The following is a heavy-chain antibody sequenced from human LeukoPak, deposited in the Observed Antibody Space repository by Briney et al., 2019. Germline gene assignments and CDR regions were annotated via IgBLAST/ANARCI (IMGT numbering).Heavy chain of an antibody. V-gene: IGHV4-39*07. D-gene: IGHD3-10*01. J-gene: IGHJ5*02. CDR3: ARSPPYGSGSYYNRWYFSWFDP. CDR1: GGSISSSSYY. Sequence: PSETLSLTCTVSGGSISSSSYYWGWIRQPPGKGLEWIGSIYYSGSTYYNPSLKSRVTISVDTSKNQFSLKLSSVTAADTAVYYCARSPPYGSGSYYNRWYFSWFDPWGQGTLVTVSS. CDR2: IYYSGST.